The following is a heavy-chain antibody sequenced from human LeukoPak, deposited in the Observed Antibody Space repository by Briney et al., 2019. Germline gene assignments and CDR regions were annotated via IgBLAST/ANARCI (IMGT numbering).Heavy chain of an antibody. CDR1: GYSISSGYD. CDR2: IYYRRTT. D-gene: IGHD5-18*01. Sequence: PSETLSLTCTVSGYSISSGYDWGWIRRPPGKGLEWIGSIYYRRTTYYNPSLKSRVTISVDTSKNQFSLRLSSMTAADTAVYYCARGGHSYGSFRLYFDYWGQGTLVTVSS. CDR3: ARGGHSYGSFRLYFDY. J-gene: IGHJ4*02. V-gene: IGHV4-38-2*02.